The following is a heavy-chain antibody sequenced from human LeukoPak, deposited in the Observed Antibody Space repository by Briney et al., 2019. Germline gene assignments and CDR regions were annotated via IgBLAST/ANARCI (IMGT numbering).Heavy chain of an antibody. CDR2: IIPIFGTA. CDR1: GGTFSSYA. D-gene: IGHD6-19*01. CDR3: ARGAAVAGYFDY. V-gene: IGHV1-69*13. Sequence: SVKVSCKASGGTFSSYAISWVRQAPGQGLEWMGGIIPIFGTANYAQKFQGRVTITADESTSTAYMELSSLRFEDTAVYYCARGAAVAGYFDYWGQGTLVTVSS. J-gene: IGHJ4*02.